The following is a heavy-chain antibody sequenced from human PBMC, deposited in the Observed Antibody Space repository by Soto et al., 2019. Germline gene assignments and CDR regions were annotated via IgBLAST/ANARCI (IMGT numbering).Heavy chain of an antibody. Sequence: GGSLRLSCAASGFTFSSYAMHWVRQAPAKGLEWVAVISYDRSNKYYADSVKGRFTISRDNSKNTLYLQMNSLRAEDTAVYYCARLITRGWFDPWGKGTLVTVSS. J-gene: IGHJ5*02. CDR3: ARLITRGWFDP. D-gene: IGHD3-10*01. CDR1: GFTFSSYA. V-gene: IGHV3-30-3*01. CDR2: ISYDRSNK.